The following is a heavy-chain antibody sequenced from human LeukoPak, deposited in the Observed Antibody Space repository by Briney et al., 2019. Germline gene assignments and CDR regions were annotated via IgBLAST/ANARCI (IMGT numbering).Heavy chain of an antibody. V-gene: IGHV3-48*02. D-gene: IGHD3-10*01. J-gene: IGHJ4*02. CDR1: GFTFRSYS. CDR3: ARDQYYYGSGSFDY. CDR2: ISSSSSTI. Sequence: GGSLRLSCAASGFTFRSYSMNWVRKAPGKGLEWVSYISSSSSTIYYADSVKGRFTISRDNAKNSLYLQMNSLRDEDTAVYYCARDQYYYGSGSFDYWGQGTLVTVSS.